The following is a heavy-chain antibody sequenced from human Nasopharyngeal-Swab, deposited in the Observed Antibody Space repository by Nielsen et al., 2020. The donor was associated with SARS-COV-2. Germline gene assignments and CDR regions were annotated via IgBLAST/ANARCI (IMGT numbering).Heavy chain of an antibody. CDR1: GFPFSSYS. D-gene: IGHD1-1*01. Sequence: GEYLQISWAASGFPFSSYSMNWVRQAPGKGLAWVSSSSSSSSYIYYAGSVKGRFTISRDNAKNSLYLQMNSLRAEDTAVYYCARVSGTQSIYYYYGMDVWGQGTTVTVSS. J-gene: IGHJ6*02. V-gene: IGHV3-21*01. CDR2: SSSSSSYI. CDR3: ARVSGTQSIYYYYGMDV.